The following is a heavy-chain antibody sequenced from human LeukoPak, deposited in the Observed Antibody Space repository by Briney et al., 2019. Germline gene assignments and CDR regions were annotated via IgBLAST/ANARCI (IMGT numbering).Heavy chain of an antibody. CDR1: GYTFTGYY. V-gene: IGHV1-2*06. J-gene: IGHJ4*02. Sequence: ASVKVSCKASGYTFTGYYMHWVRQAPGQGLEWMARINPNSGGTNYAQKFQGRVTMTRDTSISTAYMELSRLRSDDTAVYYCARPGFTDDGSLDYWGQGTLVTVSS. D-gene: IGHD5-24*01. CDR3: ARPGFTDDGSLDY. CDR2: INPNSGGT.